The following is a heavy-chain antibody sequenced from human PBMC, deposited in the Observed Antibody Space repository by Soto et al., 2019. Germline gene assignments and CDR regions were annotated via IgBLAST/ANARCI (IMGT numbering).Heavy chain of an antibody. CDR1: AETFSSYA. CDR2: IIPIFGTA. J-gene: IGHJ4*02. Sequence: SSVKVSSQKSAETFSSYALSCVRQAHGQWLEWMGRIIPIFGTAKHAQKFQDRGTITADKSTSTAYMELSSLRTEDTAVYYCARDPSLYGDYVAADYCGQETLVTVSS. V-gene: IGHV1-69*06. CDR3: ARDPSLYGDYVAADY. D-gene: IGHD4-17*01.